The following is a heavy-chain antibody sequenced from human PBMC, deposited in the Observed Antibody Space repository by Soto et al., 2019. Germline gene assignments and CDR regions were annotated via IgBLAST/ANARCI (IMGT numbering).Heavy chain of an antibody. J-gene: IGHJ4*02. CDR2: IWYDGSKK. CDR3: ASDLYSSGEGLQVDY. Sequence: QVQLVESGGGVVQPERSLRLSCVASGFTFSTYGMHWVRQAPGKGLEWVALIWYDGSKKYYADSVKGRFTISRVNSKNTLYLQMNSLRAEDTAVYYCASDLYSSGEGLQVDYWGQGTLVTVSS. D-gene: IGHD6-19*01. V-gene: IGHV3-33*01. CDR1: GFTFSTYG.